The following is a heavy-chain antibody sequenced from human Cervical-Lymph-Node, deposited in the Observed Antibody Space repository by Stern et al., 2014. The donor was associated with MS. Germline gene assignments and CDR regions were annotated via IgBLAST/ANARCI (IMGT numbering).Heavy chain of an antibody. V-gene: IGHV3-21*01. CDR2: LSSSSSYI. Sequence: EMQLVESGGGLVKPGGSLRLSCAATGFTFNKYSMNWVRQAPGKALEWVSSLSSSSSYIYAEDSVTGRLTISRDNSKNSLYLQMNSLRAEDTAVYYCARDNDDFWQVDYWGQGTLVTVSS. J-gene: IGHJ4*02. CDR3: ARDNDDFWQVDY. CDR1: GFTFNKYS. D-gene: IGHD2-21*02.